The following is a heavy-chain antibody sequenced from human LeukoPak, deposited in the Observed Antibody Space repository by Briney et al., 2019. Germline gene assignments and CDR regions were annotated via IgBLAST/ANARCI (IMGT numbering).Heavy chain of an antibody. Sequence: GASVKVSCKASGYTFTGYYMHWVRQAPGQGLEWTGWINPNSGGTNYAQQFQGRVTMTRDTSISTAYMELSRLRSDDTAVYYCARVPFDLWGRGTLVTVSS. V-gene: IGHV1-2*02. CDR1: GYTFTGYY. CDR3: ARVPFDL. CDR2: INPNSGGT. D-gene: IGHD4/OR15-4a*01. J-gene: IGHJ2*01.